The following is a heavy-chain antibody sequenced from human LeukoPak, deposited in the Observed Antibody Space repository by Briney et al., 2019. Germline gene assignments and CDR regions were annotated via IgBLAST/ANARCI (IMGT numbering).Heavy chain of an antibody. J-gene: IGHJ4*02. V-gene: IGHV3-30*04. Sequence: HPGGSLRLSCAASGFTFSSYAMHWVRQAPGKGLEWVAVISYDGSNKYYADSVKGRFTISRDNSKNTLYLQMNSLRAEDTAVYYCAKDRDCSSTSCYGGNYWGQGTLVTVSS. CDR3: AKDRDCSSTSCYGGNY. CDR1: GFTFSSYA. D-gene: IGHD2-2*01. CDR2: ISYDGSNK.